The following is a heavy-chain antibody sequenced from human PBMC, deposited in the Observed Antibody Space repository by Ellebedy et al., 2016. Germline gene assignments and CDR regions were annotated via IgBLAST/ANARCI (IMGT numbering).Heavy chain of an antibody. J-gene: IGHJ6*02. CDR3: ARDSYGVDV. Sequence: GGSLRLXCATSRFSFSNFFMSWVRQTPGKGLEWVSRISADGGSTYLADSVKGRFTISRDNSKNTLYLQMNSLRADDTAVYYCARDSYGVDVWGQGTTVTVSS. CDR2: ISADGGST. V-gene: IGHV3-23*01. CDR1: RFSFSNFF.